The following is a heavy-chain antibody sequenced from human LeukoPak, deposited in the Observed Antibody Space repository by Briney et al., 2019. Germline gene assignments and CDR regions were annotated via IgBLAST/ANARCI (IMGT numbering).Heavy chain of an antibody. CDR2: IYYSGST. CDR3: ARDGRISPYYGMDV. D-gene: IGHD1-26*01. V-gene: IGHV4-59*01. Sequence: PLETLSLTCTVSGGSISFYYWSWIRQPPGKGLEWIGYIYYSGSTNYNPSLKSRVTISVDASKNQFSLKLSSVTAADTAVYYCARDGRISPYYGMDVWGQGTTVTVSS. CDR1: GGSISFYY. J-gene: IGHJ6*02.